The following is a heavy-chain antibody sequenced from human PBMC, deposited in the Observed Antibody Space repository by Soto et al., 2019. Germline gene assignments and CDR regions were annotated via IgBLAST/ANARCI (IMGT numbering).Heavy chain of an antibody. Sequence: PGESLKISCKGSGYSFTSYWISWVRQMPGKGLEWMGRIDPSDSYTNYSPSFQGHVTISADKSISTAYLQWSSLKASDTAMYYCARHDPYCSSTSCYVGAFDIWGQGTMVTVSS. D-gene: IGHD2-2*01. V-gene: IGHV5-10-1*01. J-gene: IGHJ3*02. CDR2: IDPSDSYT. CDR1: GYSFTSYW. CDR3: ARHDPYCSSTSCYVGAFDI.